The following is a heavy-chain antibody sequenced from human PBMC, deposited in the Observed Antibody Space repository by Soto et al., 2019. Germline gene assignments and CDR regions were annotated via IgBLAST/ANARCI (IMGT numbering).Heavy chain of an antibody. V-gene: IGHV3-48*02. CDR1: GFTFSSYS. Sequence: GGSLRLSCAASGFTFSSYSMNWVRQAPGKGLEWVSYISSSSSTIYYADSVKGRFTISRDNAKNSLYLQMNSLRDEDTAVYYCAIFFQSYGDHRDLHSFHTQRSFDL. CDR2: ISSSSSTI. D-gene: IGHD4-17*01. CDR3: AIFFQSYGDHRDLHSFHTQRSFDL. J-gene: IGHJ2*01.